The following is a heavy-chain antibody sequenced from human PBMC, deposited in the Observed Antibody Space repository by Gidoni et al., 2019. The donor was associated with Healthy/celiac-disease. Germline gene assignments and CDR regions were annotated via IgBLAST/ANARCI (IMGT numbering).Heavy chain of an antibody. J-gene: IGHJ6*02. D-gene: IGHD6-13*01. V-gene: IGHV3-30*18. CDR3: AKDQRIAAAPGYYYYYGMDV. CDR1: GFPFSSYG. Sequence: QVQLVESGGGVVQPGSSLRLSCAASGFPFSSYGMHWVRQAPGKGLEWVAVISYDGSNKYYADSVKGRFTISRDNSKNTLYLQMNSLRAEDTAVYYCAKDQRIAAAPGYYYYYGMDVWGQGTTVTVSS. CDR2: ISYDGSNK.